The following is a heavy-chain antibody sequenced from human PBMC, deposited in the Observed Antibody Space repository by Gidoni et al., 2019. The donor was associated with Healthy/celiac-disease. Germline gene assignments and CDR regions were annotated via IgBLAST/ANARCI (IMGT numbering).Heavy chain of an antibody. CDR2: IWYDGSNK. D-gene: IGHD6-19*01. CDR3: ARVHSSGWDRGYFDY. V-gene: IGHV3-33*01. CDR1: GYTFSSYG. Sequence: QVQLVESGGGVVQPGRSLRLSCAASGYTFSSYGRHWGRQAPGKGLEWVAVIWYDGSNKYYADSVKGRFTISRDNSKNTLYLQMNSLRAEDTAVYYCARVHSSGWDRGYFDYWGQGTLVTVSS. J-gene: IGHJ4*02.